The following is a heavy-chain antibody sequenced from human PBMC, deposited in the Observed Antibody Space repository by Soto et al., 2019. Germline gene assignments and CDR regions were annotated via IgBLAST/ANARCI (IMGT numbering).Heavy chain of an antibody. CDR1: GGSISSINW. CDR2: IYHSGST. J-gene: IGHJ5*02. V-gene: IGHV4-4*02. Sequence: PSDTLSLTFAVSGGSISSINWWSWVRQPPGNGLEWIGEIYHSGSTNYNPSLKSRVTISVDKSKNQFSLKLSSVTAADTAVYYCARTLVVVPAAQDNWFDXWGQGTLVTVSX. CDR3: ARTLVVVPAAQDNWFDX. D-gene: IGHD2-2*01.